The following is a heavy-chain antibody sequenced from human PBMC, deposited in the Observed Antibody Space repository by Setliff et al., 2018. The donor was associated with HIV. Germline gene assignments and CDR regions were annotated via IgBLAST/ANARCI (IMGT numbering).Heavy chain of an antibody. V-gene: IGHV3-30*03. CDR2: ISYDGTTK. D-gene: IGHD5-18*01. J-gene: IGHJ4*02. CDR3: ARDYKVTPQFDY. Sequence: GGSLRLSCAASGFTFSSYGMYWVRQAPGKGLEWVAVISYDGTTKYYADSVKGRFTISRDNAKNSLYLQMNSLRAEDTAVYYCARDYKVTPQFDYWGQGTLVTVSS. CDR1: GFTFSSYG.